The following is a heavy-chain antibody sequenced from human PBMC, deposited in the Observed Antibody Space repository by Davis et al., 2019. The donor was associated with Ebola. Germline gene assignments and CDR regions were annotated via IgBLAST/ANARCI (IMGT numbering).Heavy chain of an antibody. J-gene: IGHJ4*02. V-gene: IGHV3-21*01. CDR2: ISSSSSYI. Sequence: PGGSLRLSCAASGFTFSSYSMNWVRQAPGKGLEWVSSISSSSSYIYYADSVKGRFTISRDNSKNTLYLQMNSLRAEDTAVYYCAKELGRAGIAAAGTSEGFDYWGQGTLVTVSS. D-gene: IGHD6-13*01. CDR1: GFTFSSYS. CDR3: AKELGRAGIAAAGTSEGFDY.